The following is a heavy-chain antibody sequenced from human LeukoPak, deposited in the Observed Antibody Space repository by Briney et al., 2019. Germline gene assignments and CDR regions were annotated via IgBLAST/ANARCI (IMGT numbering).Heavy chain of an antibody. CDR3: ARRQMAARFGFMDV. V-gene: IGHV4-59*01. CDR2: IYYSGST. Sequence: SETLSLTCTVSGGSISSYYWSWIRQPPGKGLEWIGYIYYSGSTNYNPSLKGRVTISVDTSKNQFSLKLSSVTAADTAVYYCARRQMAARFGFMDVWGKGTTVTVSS. J-gene: IGHJ6*03. CDR1: GGSISSYY. D-gene: IGHD6-6*01.